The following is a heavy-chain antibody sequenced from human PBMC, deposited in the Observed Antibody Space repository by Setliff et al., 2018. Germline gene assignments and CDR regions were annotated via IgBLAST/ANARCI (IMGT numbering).Heavy chain of an antibody. CDR3: ARIIPAAPHKINWFDP. CDR1: GGSVSSGSYS. V-gene: IGHV4-61*01. CDR2: VGKGGST. Sequence: PSETLSLTCTVSGGSVSSGSYSWSWIRQSPGKELEWIGSVGKGGSTNYNPSLKSRVTLSIDTSKNQVSLKLNSMTDADTAVYYCARIIPAAPHKINWFDPWGQGTLVTVSS. J-gene: IGHJ5*02. D-gene: IGHD6-13*01.